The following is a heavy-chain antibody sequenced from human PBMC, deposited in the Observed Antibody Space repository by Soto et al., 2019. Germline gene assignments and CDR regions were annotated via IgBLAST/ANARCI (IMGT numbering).Heavy chain of an antibody. V-gene: IGHV3-21*01. CDR3: TRDASRDSSARGWFDP. J-gene: IGHJ5*02. Sequence: GGSLRFSCAASGITLRSFTMNWVRQAPGKGLEWVSTISSNSAYIYYTDALRGRFTISRDNAKNSLHLQRNSLRAEDTAVYYCTRDASRDSSARGWFDPWGPGTLVTVSS. CDR2: ISSNSAYI. D-gene: IGHD6-13*01. CDR1: GITLRSFT.